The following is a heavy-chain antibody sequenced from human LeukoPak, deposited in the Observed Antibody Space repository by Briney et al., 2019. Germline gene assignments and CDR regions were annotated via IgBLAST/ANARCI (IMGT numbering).Heavy chain of an antibody. D-gene: IGHD3-9*01. Sequence: ASVKDCCKASGYTFTGYYLHWKRQAPGQELEWMGWINPNSGGTNYAQKFQGRVTMTRDTSISTAYMELSRLRSDDTAVYFFFKQKAAYDIKFDYWGQGTLVTVSS. CDR1: GYTFTGYY. CDR3: FKQKAAYDIKFDY. CDR2: INPNSGGT. V-gene: IGHV1-2*02. J-gene: IGHJ4*02.